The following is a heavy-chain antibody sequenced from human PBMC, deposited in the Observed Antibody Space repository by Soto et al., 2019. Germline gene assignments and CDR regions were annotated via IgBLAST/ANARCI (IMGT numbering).Heavy chain of an antibody. Sequence: EVQLLESGGGLVQPGGSLRLSCAASGFTFSSYGMSWVRQLPGKGLVWVSGISVSGGTTNYADSVKGRFTISRDNSKSTLYLQMDSLRAEDTALYYCARGSSNLDYLGQGILVTVSS. J-gene: IGHJ4*02. CDR2: ISVSGGTT. D-gene: IGHD3-16*02. CDR3: ARGSSNLDY. CDR1: GFTFSSYG. V-gene: IGHV3-23*01.